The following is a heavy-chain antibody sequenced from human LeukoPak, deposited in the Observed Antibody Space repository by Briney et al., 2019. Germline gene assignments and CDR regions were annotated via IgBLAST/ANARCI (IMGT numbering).Heavy chain of an antibody. Sequence: PGRSLRLSCAASGFSFSTNGMHWVRQAPGKGLEWVATISYEGSHKYYPDSVKGRFTISRDNSKNILYLEMNSLRAEDTAVYYCATSRFGGFDLWGRGTLVTVSS. CDR3: ATSRFGGFDL. CDR1: GFSFSTNG. CDR2: ISYEGSHK. D-gene: IGHD3-16*01. V-gene: IGHV3-30*03. J-gene: IGHJ2*01.